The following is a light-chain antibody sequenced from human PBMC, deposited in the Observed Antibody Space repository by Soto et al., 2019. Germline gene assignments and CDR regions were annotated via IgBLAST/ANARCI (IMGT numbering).Light chain of an antibody. V-gene: IGLV3-21*02. Sequence: SYELTQPPSVSVAPGQTATISCGGNNIGSRSVHWYQQQPGQAPVLVVYDDSDRPSGIPERFSGFNSGNTATLTISRVEAGDEADYYCQVWDSSGDLYVFGTGTKLTVL. CDR3: QVWDSSGDLYV. CDR2: DDS. CDR1: NIGSRS. J-gene: IGLJ1*01.